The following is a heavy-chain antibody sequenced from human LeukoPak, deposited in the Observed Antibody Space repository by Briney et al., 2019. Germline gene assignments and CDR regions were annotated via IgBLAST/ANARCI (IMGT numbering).Heavy chain of an antibody. CDR1: GFSFSTYS. V-gene: IGHV3-21*01. CDR3: ARDAGGRTQREGWFDP. J-gene: IGHJ5*02. CDR2: INSDSIWI. Sequence: GGSLRLSCAASGFSFSTYSMNWIRQAPGKGLEWVSSINSDSIWIYYADSVRGRFAISRDNARNSLYLQMNSLRVEDTAIYYCARDAGGRTQREGWFDPWGQGTLVTVSS. D-gene: IGHD1-1*01.